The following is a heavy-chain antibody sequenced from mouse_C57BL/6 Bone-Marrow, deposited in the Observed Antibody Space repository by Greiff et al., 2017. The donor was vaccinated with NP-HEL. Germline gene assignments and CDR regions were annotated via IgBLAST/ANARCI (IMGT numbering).Heavy chain of an antibody. J-gene: IGHJ3*01. Sequence: EVQLQQSGPELVKPGASVKISCKASGYTFTDYYMNWVKQSHGKSLEWIGDINPNNGGTSYNQKFKGKATLTVDKSSSTADMELRSLTSEDSAVYYCAREVYYYGSSYRFAYWGQGTLVTVSA. CDR1: GYTFTDYY. CDR3: AREVYYYGSSYRFAY. V-gene: IGHV1-26*01. D-gene: IGHD1-1*01. CDR2: INPNNGGT.